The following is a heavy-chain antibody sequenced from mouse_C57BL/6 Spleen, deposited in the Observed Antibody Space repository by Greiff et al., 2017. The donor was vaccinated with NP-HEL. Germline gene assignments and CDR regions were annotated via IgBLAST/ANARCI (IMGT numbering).Heavy chain of an antibody. CDR2: ISGGGGNT. J-gene: IGHJ1*03. D-gene: IGHD3-2*02. CDR3: ARRAQARYWYFDV. Sequence: EVQLVESGGGLVKPGGSLKLSCAASGFTFSSYTMSWVRQTPEKRLEWVATISGGGGNTYYPDSVKGRFTISRDNAKNTLYLQMSSLRSEDTALYYCARRAQARYWYFDVWGTGTTVTVSS. V-gene: IGHV5-9*01. CDR1: GFTFSSYT.